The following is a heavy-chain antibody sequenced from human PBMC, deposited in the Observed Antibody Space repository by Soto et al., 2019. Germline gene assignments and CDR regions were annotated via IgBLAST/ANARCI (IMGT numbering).Heavy chain of an antibody. V-gene: IGHV3-23*01. CDR2: ITGSGDHT. Sequence: PGGSLRLSCTASGFTFSSCAMSWVRQAPGKGLAWGSAITGSGDHTDYANSVRGRFTISRDNDNNTLHFQMDSLRAEDTATYYCAKATTDTSWLNDFWGPGTPVTVSS. CDR1: GFTFSSCA. D-gene: IGHD3-22*01. J-gene: IGHJ4*02. CDR3: AKATTDTSWLNDF.